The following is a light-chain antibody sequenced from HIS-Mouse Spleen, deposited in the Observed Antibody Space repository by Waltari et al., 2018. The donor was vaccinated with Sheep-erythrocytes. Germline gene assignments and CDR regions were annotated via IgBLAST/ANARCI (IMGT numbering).Light chain of an antibody. Sequence: AIQLTQSPSSLSASVGDRVIITCRANQGISSALACYQQKPGHAPTILIYDASSLDSGVPSRFSSSESGTDFTLTISSLQLEDCATYYCQQLNSYLYSFGQGTKREIK. J-gene: IGKJ2*01. CDR3: QQLNSYLYS. V-gene: IGKV1-13*02. CDR2: DAS. CDR1: QGISSA.